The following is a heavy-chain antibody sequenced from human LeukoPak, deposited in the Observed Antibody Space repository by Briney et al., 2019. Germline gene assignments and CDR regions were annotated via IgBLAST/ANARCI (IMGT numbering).Heavy chain of an antibody. J-gene: IGHJ4*02. CDR3: RRDPRLGIRGYTYGYINY. CDR1: GYTFSSYG. Sequence: GASVKVSCKASGYTFSSYGISWVRQAPGQGLEWMGWINTNTGNPTYAQGFTGRYVFSLDTSVSTTYLQISGLKADDTAVYFCRRDPRLGIRGYTYGYINYWGQGTQVTVSS. V-gene: IGHV7-4-1*02. CDR2: INTNTGNP. D-gene: IGHD5-18*01.